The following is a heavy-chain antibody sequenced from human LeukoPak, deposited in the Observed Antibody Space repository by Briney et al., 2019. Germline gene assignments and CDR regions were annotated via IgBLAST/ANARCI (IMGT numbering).Heavy chain of an antibody. D-gene: IGHD3-22*01. V-gene: IGHV1-2*02. J-gene: IGHJ5*02. Sequence: ASVKVSCKASGYTFTGYYMHWVRQAPGQGLEWMGWINPNSGGTNYAQKFQGRVTMPRDTSISTAYMELSRLRSDDTAVYYCARQGRSGSYSAFSWFDPWGQGTLVTVSS. CDR1: GYTFTGYY. CDR3: ARQGRSGSYSAFSWFDP. CDR2: INPNSGGT.